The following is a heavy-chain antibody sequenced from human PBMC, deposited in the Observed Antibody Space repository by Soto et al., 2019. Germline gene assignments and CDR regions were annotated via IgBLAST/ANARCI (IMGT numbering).Heavy chain of an antibody. CDR3: ARDGMIRPLGYFDL. CDR2: IWYDGSNK. J-gene: IGHJ2*01. CDR1: GFTFSSYG. Sequence: QVQLVESGGGVVQPGRSLRLSCAASGFTFSSYGMHWVRQAPGKGLEWVAVIWYDGSNKYYADSVKGRFTISRDKSKNTLYLQMNSLRAEDTAVYYCARDGMIRPLGYFDLWGRGTLVTVSS. V-gene: IGHV3-33*01. D-gene: IGHD1-26*01.